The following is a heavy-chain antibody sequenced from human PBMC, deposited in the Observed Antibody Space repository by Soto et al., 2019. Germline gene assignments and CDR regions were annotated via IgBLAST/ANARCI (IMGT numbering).Heavy chain of an antibody. J-gene: IGHJ4*02. Sequence: PGGSLRLSCAASGFTFSSYWMHWVRQAPGKGLVWVSRISDDGSSTTYADSVRGRFTISRDNANYTLYLEISSLRAGDTGVYYCAPRHDSVFDNWGQGTLVTVSS. CDR3: APRHDSVFDN. CDR1: GFTFSSYW. CDR2: ISDDGSST. V-gene: IGHV3-74*03. D-gene: IGHD2-21*02.